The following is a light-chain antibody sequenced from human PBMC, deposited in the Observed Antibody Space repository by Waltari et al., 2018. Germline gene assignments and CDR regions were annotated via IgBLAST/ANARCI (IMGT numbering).Light chain of an antibody. V-gene: IGKV3-20*01. J-gene: IGKJ1*01. CDR3: QHYVRLPVT. CDR1: QGVGRT. Sequence: EFVLTQSPGTLPWSQGERATPPCRASQGVGRTLTWYQQKPGQAPRLLIYGASSRATDIPDRFSGSGSGTDFSLTISRLEPEDFAVYYCQHYVRLPVTFGQGTKVEIK. CDR2: GAS.